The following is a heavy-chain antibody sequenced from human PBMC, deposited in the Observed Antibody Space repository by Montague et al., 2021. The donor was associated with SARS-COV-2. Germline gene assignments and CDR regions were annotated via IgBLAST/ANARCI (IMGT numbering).Heavy chain of an antibody. CDR1: GGSISSYY. Sequence: SETLSLTCTVSGGSISSYYWCWIRQPPGKGLEWIGYIYYSGSTNXNPSLKSRVTISVDTSKNQFSPKLSSVTATDTAVYYCARQRRYQLPITIFGVVMADGFDIWGQGTMVTVSS. J-gene: IGHJ3*02. CDR3: ARQRRYQLPITIFGVVMADGFDI. D-gene: IGHD3-3*01. CDR2: IYYSGST. V-gene: IGHV4-59*08.